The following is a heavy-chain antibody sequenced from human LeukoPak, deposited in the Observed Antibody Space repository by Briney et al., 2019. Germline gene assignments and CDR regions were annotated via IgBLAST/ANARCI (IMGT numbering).Heavy chain of an antibody. J-gene: IGHJ4*02. CDR2: INSDGSST. CDR1: GFTFSSYW. Sequence: GGSLRLSCAASGFTFSSYWMHWVRQAPGKGLVWVSRINSDGSSTSYADSVKGRFTISRDNAKNTLYLQMNSLRAEDTAVYYCARARTSGYLDYFDYWGQGTLVTVSS. CDR3: ARARTSGYLDYFDY. D-gene: IGHD3-22*01. V-gene: IGHV3-74*01.